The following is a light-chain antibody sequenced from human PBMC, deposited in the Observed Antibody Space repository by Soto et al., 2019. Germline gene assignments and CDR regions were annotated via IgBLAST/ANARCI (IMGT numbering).Light chain of an antibody. J-gene: IGLJ1*01. V-gene: IGLV2-8*01. Sequence: QSVLTQPPSASGSPGQSVTISCTGTSSDVGGYNYVSWYQQHPGKAPKLMICEVNKRPSGVPDRFSASKSGNTASLTVSGLQAEDEADYDCSSYAGSNILFGTGTKVTVL. CDR2: EVN. CDR3: SSYAGSNIL. CDR1: SSDVGGYNY.